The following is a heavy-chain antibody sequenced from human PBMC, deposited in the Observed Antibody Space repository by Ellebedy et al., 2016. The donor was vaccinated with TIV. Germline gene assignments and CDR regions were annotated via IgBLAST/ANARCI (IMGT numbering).Heavy chain of an antibody. Sequence: SVKVSXXASGCTFSSYAISWVRQAPGQGLEWMGGIIPIFGTANYAQKFQGRVTITADESTSTAYMELSSLRSEDTAVYYCARDGGNGSSTSCPTDPYYYGMDVWGQGTTVTVSS. J-gene: IGHJ6*02. CDR2: IIPIFGTA. CDR3: ARDGGNGSSTSCPTDPYYYGMDV. D-gene: IGHD2-2*01. CDR1: GCTFSSYA. V-gene: IGHV1-69*13.